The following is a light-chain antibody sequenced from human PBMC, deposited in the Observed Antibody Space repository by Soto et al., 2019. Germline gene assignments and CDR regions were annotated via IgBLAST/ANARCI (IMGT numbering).Light chain of an antibody. J-gene: IGKJ1*01. CDR2: AAS. CDR3: QKYNSAPWT. V-gene: IGKV1-27*01. CDR1: QGISNY. Sequence: DIQMTQSPSSLSASVGDRVTITCRASQGISNYLAWYQQKPGKVPKLLIYAASTLPSGVPSRFSGSGSGTDFTLTISSLQPEDVATYDCQKYNSAPWTVGQGTKVEIK.